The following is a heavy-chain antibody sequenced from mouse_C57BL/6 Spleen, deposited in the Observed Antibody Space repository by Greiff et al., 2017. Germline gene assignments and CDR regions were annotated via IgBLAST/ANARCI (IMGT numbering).Heavy chain of an antibody. CDR1: GYTFTSYW. CDR2: IDPSDSET. V-gene: IGHV1-52*01. D-gene: IGHD1-1*01. J-gene: IGHJ3*01. Sequence: VQLQQPGAELVRPGSSVKLSCKASGYTFTSYWMHWVKQRPIQGLEWIGNIDPSDSETHYNQKFKDKATLTVDKSSSTAYMQLSSLTSEDSAVYYCARERDYGSSSSWFAYWGQGTLVTVSA. CDR3: ARERDYGSSSSWFAY.